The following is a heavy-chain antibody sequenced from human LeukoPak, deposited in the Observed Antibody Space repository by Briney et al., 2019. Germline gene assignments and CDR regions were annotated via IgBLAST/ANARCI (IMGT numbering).Heavy chain of an antibody. CDR3: AKVPSITIFGVVYDAFDI. J-gene: IGHJ3*02. V-gene: IGHV3-23*01. CDR1: GFTFSSYW. D-gene: IGHD3-3*01. Sequence: PGGSLRLSCAASGFTFSSYWMSWVRQAPGKGLEWVSAISGSGGSTYYADSVKGRFTISRDNSKNTLYLQMDSLRGEDTAVYYCAKVPSITIFGVVYDAFDIWGQGTMVTVSS. CDR2: ISGSGGST.